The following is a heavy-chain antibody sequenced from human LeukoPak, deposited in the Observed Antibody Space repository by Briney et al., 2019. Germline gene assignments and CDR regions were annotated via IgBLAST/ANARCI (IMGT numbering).Heavy chain of an antibody. Sequence: SETLSLTCGVSGGSIDITNYWSWVRQAPGKGLEWIGEISHDGTTNYNPSLRSRVAMSLDRANNQFSLSLTSVTAADTAVYYCTREDRPFCPFAYWGEGTLVTVS. CDR1: GGSIDITNY. D-gene: IGHD3-22*01. J-gene: IGHJ4*02. CDR3: TREDRPFCPFAY. V-gene: IGHV4-4*02. CDR2: ISHDGTT.